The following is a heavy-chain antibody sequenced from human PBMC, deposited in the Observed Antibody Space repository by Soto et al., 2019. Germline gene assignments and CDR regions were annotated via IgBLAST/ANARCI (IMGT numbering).Heavy chain of an antibody. CDR1: GYTFTCYG. CDR2: ISAYNGNT. D-gene: IGHD6-13*01. J-gene: IGHJ4*02. CDR3: ARDLEYSSSWFDFDY. V-gene: IGHV1-18*01. Sequence: ASVKVSCKASGYTFTCYGISWVRQAPGQGLEWMGWISAYNGNTNYAQKLQGRVTMTTDTSTSTAYMELRSLRSDDTAVYYCARDLEYSSSWFDFDYWGQGTLVTVSS.